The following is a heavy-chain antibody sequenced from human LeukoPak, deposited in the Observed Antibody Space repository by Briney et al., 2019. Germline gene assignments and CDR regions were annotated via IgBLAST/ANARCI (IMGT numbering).Heavy chain of an antibody. J-gene: IGHJ4*02. D-gene: IGHD1-26*01. Sequence: GGSLRLSCAASGFTFSNFGLTWVRQAPGKGLEWVSSISGSGVNTYYADSVKGRFTISRDNSKNTLYLQMNSLRAEDTALYYCAKDRVGARYYFDYWGQGTLVTVSS. CDR2: ISGSGVNT. CDR1: GFTFSNFG. V-gene: IGHV3-23*01. CDR3: AKDRVGARYYFDY.